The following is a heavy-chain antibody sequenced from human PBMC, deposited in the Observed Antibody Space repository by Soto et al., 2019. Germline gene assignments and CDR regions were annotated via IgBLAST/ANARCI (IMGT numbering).Heavy chain of an antibody. J-gene: IGHJ3*02. V-gene: IGHV5-51*01. D-gene: IGHD3-22*01. CDR3: ARQGPGHYYDSSGYYYDAFDI. CDR1: GYSFVSYW. Sequence: GESLKISCKGSGYSFVSYWIGWVRQMPGKGLEWMGIIYPGDSDTRYSPSFQGQVTISADKSITTVYLQWSSLKASDTAMYYCARQGPGHYYDSSGYYYDAFDIWGQGTMVTVSS. CDR2: IYPGDSDT.